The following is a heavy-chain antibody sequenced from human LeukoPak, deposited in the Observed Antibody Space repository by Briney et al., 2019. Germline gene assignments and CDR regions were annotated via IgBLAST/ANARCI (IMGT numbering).Heavy chain of an antibody. D-gene: IGHD3-22*01. CDR2: INSNSGGT. V-gene: IGHV1-2*02. CDR1: GYTFTGYY. J-gene: IGHJ4*02. CDR3: ARDPIPPYDSSGYYYGYYFDY. Sequence: ASVKVSCKASGYTFTGYYMHWVRQAPGQGLEWMGWINSNSGGTNYAQKFQGRVTMTSDTSISTAYMELSRLRSDDTAVYYCARDPIPPYDSSGYYYGYYFDYWGQGTLVTVSS.